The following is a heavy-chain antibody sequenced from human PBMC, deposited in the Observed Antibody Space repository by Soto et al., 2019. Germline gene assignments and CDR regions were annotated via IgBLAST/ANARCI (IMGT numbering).Heavy chain of an antibody. CDR1: GGSISSYY. D-gene: IGHD3-3*01. J-gene: IGHJ6*02. Sequence: SETLSLTCTVSGGSISSYYWSWIRQPPGKGLEWIGYIYYSGSTNYNPSLKSRVTISVDTSKNQFSLKLSSVTAADAAVYYCARGGGCSSTSCYTPYYDFWSGYYTQQNYGMDVWGQGTTVTVSS. CDR2: IYYSGST. V-gene: IGHV4-59*01. CDR3: ARGGGCSSTSCYTPYYDFWSGYYTQQNYGMDV.